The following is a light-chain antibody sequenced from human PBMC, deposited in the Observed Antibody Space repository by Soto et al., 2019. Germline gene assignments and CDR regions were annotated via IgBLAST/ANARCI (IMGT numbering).Light chain of an antibody. V-gene: IGKV1-5*01. CDR1: QTVNTW. CDR3: QQYDSYSSGP. CDR2: DAS. J-gene: IGKJ1*01. Sequence: DIQMTQAPSTLSASGGDRAPITCRASQTVNTWLAWYQQKPGKAAKVXXFDASSLKTGVPSRFSGSGSGTEFTLTISNLQPDDFATYYCQQYDSYSSGPFGQGTKVDIK.